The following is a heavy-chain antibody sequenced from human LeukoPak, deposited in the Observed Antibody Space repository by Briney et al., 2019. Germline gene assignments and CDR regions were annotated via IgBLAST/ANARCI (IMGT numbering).Heavy chain of an antibody. CDR2: IYYSGST. V-gene: IGHV4-59*12. CDR3: AYGFHYYYMDV. Sequence: PSETLSLTCTVSGGSISSYYWSWIRQPPGKGLEWIGYIYYSGSTNYNPSLKSRVTISVDTSKNQFSLKLNSVTAADTAVYFCAYGFHYYYMDVWGKGTTVTISS. D-gene: IGHD3-10*01. J-gene: IGHJ6*03. CDR1: GGSISSYY.